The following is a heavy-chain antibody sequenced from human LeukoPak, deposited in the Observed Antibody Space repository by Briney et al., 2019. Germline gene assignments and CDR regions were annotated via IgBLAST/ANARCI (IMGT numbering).Heavy chain of an antibody. CDR2: IWYDGTSK. CDR3: ARSQSSSLIDY. Sequence: GGSLRLSCAASGFSLSAYGVHWARQAPGKGLEWVAVIWYDGTSKDYADSVKGRFTFSRDNSKNTLYLQMNSLTVEDTAVYYCARSQSSSLIDYWGQGTLVTVSS. J-gene: IGHJ4*02. CDR1: GFSLSAYG. V-gene: IGHV3-33*01. D-gene: IGHD6-13*01.